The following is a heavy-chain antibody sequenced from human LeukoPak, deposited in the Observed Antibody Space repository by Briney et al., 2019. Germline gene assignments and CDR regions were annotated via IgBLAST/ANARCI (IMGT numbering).Heavy chain of an antibody. CDR3: ARGTGHSSGWYGGSYYYSYGMDV. Sequence: GGSLRLSCAASGFTFSSYWTHWVRQGPGKGLVWVSRINSDGSSTAYADSVKGRFTISGDNTKNTLYLQMNSLRAEDTAVYYCARGTGHSSGWYGGSYYYSYGMDVWGQGTTVTVSS. CDR1: GFTFSSYW. CDR2: INSDGSST. D-gene: IGHD6-19*01. V-gene: IGHV3-74*03. J-gene: IGHJ6*02.